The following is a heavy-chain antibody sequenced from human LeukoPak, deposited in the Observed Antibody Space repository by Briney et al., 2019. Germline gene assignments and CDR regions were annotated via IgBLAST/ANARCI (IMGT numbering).Heavy chain of an antibody. CDR3: ARVTDPRYNWFDP. D-gene: IGHD2-21*02. J-gene: IGHJ5*02. CDR1: GGSIGSYY. V-gene: IGHV4-4*07. CDR2: IHSSGST. Sequence: PETLSLTCRVSGGSIGSYYWTWIRQSAGKGPEWIGRIHSSGSTNYNPSLKSRGNMSVDTSKNQFSLKLNSVTAADTAVYYCARVTDPRYNWFDPWGRGTLVTVSS.